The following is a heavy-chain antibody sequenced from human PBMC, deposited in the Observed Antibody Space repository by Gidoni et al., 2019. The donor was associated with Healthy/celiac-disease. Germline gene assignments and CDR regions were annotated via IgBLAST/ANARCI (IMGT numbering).Heavy chain of an antibody. V-gene: IGHV3-15*01. CDR3: TTDRGSYSSGWYPGISFGDY. CDR2: IKS. J-gene: IGHJ4*02. Sequence: ESGGGLVKPGGSLRLSCAASGFTFSNAWMSWVRQAPGKGLEWVGRIKSKGRFTISRDDSKNTLYLQMNSLKTEDTAVYYCTTDRGSYSSGWYPGISFGDYWGQGTLVTVSS. D-gene: IGHD6-19*01. CDR1: GFTFSNAW.